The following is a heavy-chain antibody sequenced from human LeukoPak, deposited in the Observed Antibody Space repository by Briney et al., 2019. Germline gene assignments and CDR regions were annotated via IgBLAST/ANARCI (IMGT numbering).Heavy chain of an antibody. D-gene: IGHD5-12*01. CDR3: TSGGWLRSYYYGMYV. CDR1: GFTFSNAW. CDR2: IKSKTDGGTT. J-gene: IGHJ6*02. V-gene: IGHV3-15*01. Sequence: GGSLRLSCAASGFTFSNAWRSWVRQAPGKGLEWVGRIKSKTDGGTTDYAAPVKGRFTISRDDSKNTLYLQMNSLKTEDTAVYYCTSGGWLRSYYYGMYVWGQGTTVTVSS.